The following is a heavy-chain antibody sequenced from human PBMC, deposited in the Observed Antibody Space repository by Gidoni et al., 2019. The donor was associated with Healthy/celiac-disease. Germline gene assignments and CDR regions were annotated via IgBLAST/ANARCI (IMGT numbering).Heavy chain of an antibody. Sequence: EVPLVETGGGLIQPGGSLRLSGAASGFTCSSNYMSWVRQAPGKGLEWVSVIYSGGSTYYADSVKGRFTISRDNSKNTLYLQMNSLRAEDTAVYYCARDGGHGDYAAYWYFDLWGRGTLVTVSS. J-gene: IGHJ2*01. CDR1: GFTCSSNY. V-gene: IGHV3-53*02. CDR3: ARDGGHGDYAAYWYFDL. D-gene: IGHD4-17*01. CDR2: IYSGGST.